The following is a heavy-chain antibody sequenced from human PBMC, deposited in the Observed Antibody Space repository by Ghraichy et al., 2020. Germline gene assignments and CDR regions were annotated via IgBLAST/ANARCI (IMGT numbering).Heavy chain of an antibody. Sequence: ASVKVSCKASGYTFTGYYMHWVRQAPGQGLEWMGWINPNSGGTNYAQKFQGRVTMTRDTSISTAYMELSRLRSDDTAVYYCARDSGYDPDNYGMDVWGQGTTVTVSS. CDR3: ARDSGYDPDNYGMDV. J-gene: IGHJ6*02. D-gene: IGHD5-12*01. CDR2: INPNSGGT. V-gene: IGHV1-2*02. CDR1: GYTFTGYY.